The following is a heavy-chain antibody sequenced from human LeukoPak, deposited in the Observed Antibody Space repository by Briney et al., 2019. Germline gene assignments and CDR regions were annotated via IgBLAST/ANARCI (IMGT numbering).Heavy chain of an antibody. CDR3: AKGTAAGLADWFDP. V-gene: IGHV3-23*01. D-gene: IGHD6-13*01. CDR2: ITGRGEET. CDR1: GFIFSNYA. Sequence: PGGSLRLSCAASGFIFSNYALMWVRQAPGKGLEWVASITGRGEETFYADSVKGRFSLSRDNSKNILYLQMYSLGAEDTAIYYCAKGTAAGLADWFDPWGQGTLVTVSS. J-gene: IGHJ5*02.